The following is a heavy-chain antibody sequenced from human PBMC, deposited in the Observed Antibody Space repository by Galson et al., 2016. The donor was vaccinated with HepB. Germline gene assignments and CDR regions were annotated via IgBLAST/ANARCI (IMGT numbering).Heavy chain of an antibody. Sequence: SETLSLTCTVSGGSISNSRYFWTWVRQPPGEGLQWLGSINYSGTTYFDDSVKGRATLSVDMSERQYSLKVTSLTAADTARYYCARLEVSGSGNFFDFWGQGALVTVSS. V-gene: IGHV4-39*01. D-gene: IGHD3-10*01. CDR3: ARLEVSGSGNFFDF. J-gene: IGHJ4*02. CDR1: GGSISNSRYF. CDR2: INYSGTT.